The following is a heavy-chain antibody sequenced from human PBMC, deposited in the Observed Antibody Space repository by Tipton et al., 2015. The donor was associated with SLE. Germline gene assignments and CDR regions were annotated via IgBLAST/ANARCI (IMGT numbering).Heavy chain of an antibody. CDR2: IYPGDSDT. Sequence: QLVQSGAEVKKLGESLKISCKGSGYSFTTSWIAWVRQMPGKGLEWMGIIYPGDSDTTYSPSFQGQVTISADKSISTAYLQWSSLKASDTAKYYCAGHLVGATPTYYGMDVWGQGTTVTVSS. CDR3: AGHLVGATPTYYGMDV. CDR1: GYSFTTSW. J-gene: IGHJ6*02. V-gene: IGHV5-51*01. D-gene: IGHD1-26*01.